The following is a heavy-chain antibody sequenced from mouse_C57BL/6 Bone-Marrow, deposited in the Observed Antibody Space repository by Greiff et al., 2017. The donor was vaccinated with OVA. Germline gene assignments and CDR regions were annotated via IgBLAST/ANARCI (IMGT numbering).Heavy chain of an antibody. J-gene: IGHJ2*01. D-gene: IGHD2-1*01. CDR3: ASVGGCNLDF. V-gene: IGHV1-9*01. CDR2: LLPGSGST. CDR1: GYTFTGSC. Sequence: VQLQQSGAELMKPWASVSLSCKASGYTFTGSCLDWVKQSPGHGLEWIGVLLPGSGSTNYNEKFKGKATFTADTYSYTAYMQLRSLTTEDSDIYFCASVGGCNLDFWGQGPTLTVSS.